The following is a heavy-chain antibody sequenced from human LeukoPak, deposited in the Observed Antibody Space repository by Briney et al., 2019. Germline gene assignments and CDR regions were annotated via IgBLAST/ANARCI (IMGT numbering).Heavy chain of an antibody. D-gene: IGHD2-2*01. J-gene: IGHJ4*02. Sequence: PGGSLKLSCAASGFTFSGSDMHWVRQAPGKGLEWVSAISGSGGSTYYADSVRGRFTISRDNSKNTLYLQMNSLRAEDTAVYYCAKNVRRSTSCPEYWGQGTLVTVSS. V-gene: IGHV3-23*01. CDR3: AKNVRRSTSCPEY. CDR1: GFTFSGSD. CDR2: ISGSGGST.